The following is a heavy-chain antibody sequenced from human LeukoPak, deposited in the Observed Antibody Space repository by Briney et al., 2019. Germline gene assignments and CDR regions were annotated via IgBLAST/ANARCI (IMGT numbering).Heavy chain of an antibody. Sequence: GESLKISCKGSGYTFTTYWIGWVRQMPGKGLEWMGIIYPGDSDTRYSPYFQGQVTISADKSISTVYLHWSSLKASDTAIYYCARVRADCSTTNCNFAYYGMDVWGQGTTVTVSS. CDR1: GYTFTTYW. D-gene: IGHD2-2*01. CDR3: ARVRADCSTTNCNFAYYGMDV. J-gene: IGHJ6*02. V-gene: IGHV5-51*01. CDR2: IYPGDSDT.